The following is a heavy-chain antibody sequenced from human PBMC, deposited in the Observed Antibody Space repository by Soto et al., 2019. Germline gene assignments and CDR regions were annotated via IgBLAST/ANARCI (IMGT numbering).Heavy chain of an antibody. CDR2: IIPMFGTA. CDR3: ASGIQLWLRRINNGYSG. D-gene: IGHD5-18*01. Sequence: QVQLVQSGAEVKMPESSVKVSCKAPGGTFSTYAISWVRQAPGQGLEWMGGIIPMFGTANYAQGFQDRVTITADESTNTVYMELSSLRSEDTAVYFCASGIQLWLRRINNGYSGWGQGTLVTVSS. J-gene: IGHJ4*02. V-gene: IGHV1-69*12. CDR1: GGTFSTYA.